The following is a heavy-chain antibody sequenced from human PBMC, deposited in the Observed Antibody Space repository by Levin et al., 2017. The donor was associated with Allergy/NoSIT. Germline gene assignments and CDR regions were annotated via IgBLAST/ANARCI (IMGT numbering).Heavy chain of an antibody. D-gene: IGHD2-21*01. J-gene: IGHJ5*02. Sequence: SVKVSCKASGGTFSSYAISWVRQAPGQGLEWMGGIIPIFGTANYAQKFQGRVTITADESTSTAYMELSSLRSEDTAVYYCASGEAYCGGDCYSGVDPWGQGTLVTVSS. CDR2: IIPIFGTA. V-gene: IGHV1-69*13. CDR3: ASGEAYCGGDCYSGVDP. CDR1: GGTFSSYA.